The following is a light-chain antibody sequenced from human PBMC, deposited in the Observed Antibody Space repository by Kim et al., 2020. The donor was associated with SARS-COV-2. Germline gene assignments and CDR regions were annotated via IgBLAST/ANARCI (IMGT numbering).Light chain of an antibody. V-gene: IGLV6-57*04. CDR1: SGSVADNF. J-gene: IGLJ3*02. Sequence: NFMLTQPHSVSESPGKTVTISCTRTSGSVADNFVQWYQLRPGSAPTTVIFEDAQRPAGVPDRFSGSIDSSSNSASLTISGLRTEDEADYYCQSYDSSHLWVFGGGTQLTVL. CDR3: QSYDSSHLWV. CDR2: EDA.